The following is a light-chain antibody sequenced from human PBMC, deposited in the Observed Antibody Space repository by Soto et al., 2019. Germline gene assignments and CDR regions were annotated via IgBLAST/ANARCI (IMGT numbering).Light chain of an antibody. Sequence: EIVLIQSPATLSLSPGERATLSCRASQSVGSYLAWYQHKPGQAPRLLIYAASTRATGIPDRFSGSGSGIDFTLTISRLEPEDSAVYYCQQYGVSPTFGGGTKVDIK. CDR2: AAS. V-gene: IGKV3-20*01. CDR1: QSVGSY. J-gene: IGKJ4*01. CDR3: QQYGVSPT.